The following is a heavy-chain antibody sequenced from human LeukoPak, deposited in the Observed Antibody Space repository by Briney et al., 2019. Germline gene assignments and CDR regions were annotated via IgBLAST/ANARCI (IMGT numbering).Heavy chain of an antibody. CDR3: ARDAYYYGSASDYYGMDV. CDR1: GGTFSSYA. D-gene: IGHD3-10*01. CDR2: IIPILGIA. Sequence: SVKVSCKASGGTFSSYAISWVRQAPGQGLEWMGRIIPILGIANYAQKFQGRVTITADKSTSTAYMELSSLRSEDTAVYYCARDAYYYGSASDYYGMDVWGQGTTVTVSS. J-gene: IGHJ6*02. V-gene: IGHV1-69*04.